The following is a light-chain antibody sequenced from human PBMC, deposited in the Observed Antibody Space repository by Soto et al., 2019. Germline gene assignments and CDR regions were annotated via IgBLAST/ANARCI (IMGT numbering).Light chain of an antibody. CDR1: QTVNNNY. CDR3: QQFSSYPLT. J-gene: IGKJ4*01. Sequence: EIVLTQSPDTLSLSPGERATLSCRASQTVNNNYVAWYQQKPGQAPRLLIFRASNKATGIPDRFSGSGSGTEFTLTISSLEPEDFGVYYCQQFSSYPLTFGGGTKVDIK. V-gene: IGKV3-20*01. CDR2: RAS.